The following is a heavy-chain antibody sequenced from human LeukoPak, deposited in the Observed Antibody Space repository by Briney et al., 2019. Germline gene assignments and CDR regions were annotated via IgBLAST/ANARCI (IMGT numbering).Heavy chain of an antibody. CDR1: GGTFSSYA. Sequence: SVKVSCKASGGTFSSYAISWVRQAPGQGLEWMGGIIPIFGTANYAQKFQGRVTITADESTSTAYMELSSLRSEDTAVYYCARVAHFYDSSGYYTAEYFQHWGQGTLVTVSP. D-gene: IGHD3-22*01. CDR2: IIPIFGTA. CDR3: ARVAHFYDSSGYYTAEYFQH. J-gene: IGHJ1*01. V-gene: IGHV1-69*13.